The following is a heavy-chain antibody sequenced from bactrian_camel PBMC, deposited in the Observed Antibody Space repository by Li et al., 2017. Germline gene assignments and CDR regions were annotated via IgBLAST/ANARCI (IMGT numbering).Heavy chain of an antibody. D-gene: IGHD2*01. J-gene: IGHJ4*01. Sequence: DVQLVESGGGLVQSGGSLSLSCAASGFLFSTEGMSWVRQAPGKGLEWASSINSGGGTYYADSVKGRFTISRDNVQNTLYLQLNSLKTEDTARYYCAHATFVSGLPYRYWGQGTQVTVS. V-gene: IGHV3S40*01. CDR3: AHATFVSGLPYRY. CDR1: GFLFSTEG. CDR2: INSGGGT.